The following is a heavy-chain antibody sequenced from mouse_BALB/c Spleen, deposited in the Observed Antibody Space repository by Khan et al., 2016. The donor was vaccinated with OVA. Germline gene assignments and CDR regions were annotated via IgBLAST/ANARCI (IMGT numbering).Heavy chain of an antibody. CDR2: ITYSGNI. D-gene: IGHD1-1*01. Sequence: EVQLQESGPSLMKPSQTLSLTCSVTGDSITSGFWNWIRKFPGNKFEYLGYITYSGNIYYNPSLKSRISITRDTSKSQYYLQLNSVTTEDTATYYCARSYGSWAMDYWGQGTSVTVSA. CDR1: GDSITSGF. J-gene: IGHJ4*01. V-gene: IGHV3-8*02. CDR3: ARSYGSWAMDY.